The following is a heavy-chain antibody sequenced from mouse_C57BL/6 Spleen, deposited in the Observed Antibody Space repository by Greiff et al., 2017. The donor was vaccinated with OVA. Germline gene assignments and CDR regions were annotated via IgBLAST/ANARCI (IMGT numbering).Heavy chain of an antibody. J-gene: IGHJ3*01. Sequence: EVQLQQSGPELVKPGASVKMSCKASGYTFTDYNMHWVKQSHGKSLAWIGYINPNNGGTSYDQKFKGKAPLTVNKSSSTAYMELRSLTSEDSAVYYCATALTTARFAYWGKGTLVTVSA. D-gene: IGHD1-2*01. V-gene: IGHV1-22*01. CDR3: ATALTTARFAY. CDR1: GYTFTDYN. CDR2: INPNNGGT.